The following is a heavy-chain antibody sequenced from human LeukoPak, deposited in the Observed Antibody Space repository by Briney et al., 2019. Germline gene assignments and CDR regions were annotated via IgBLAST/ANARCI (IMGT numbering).Heavy chain of an antibody. D-gene: IGHD3-3*01. CDR3: ARGFKRPAGFWSGYYAYYYMDV. J-gene: IGHJ6*03. CDR2: IYTSGST. CDR1: GGSISSYY. Sequence: SETLSLTCTVSGGSISSYYWSWIRQPPGKGLEWIGYIYTSGSTNYNPSLKSRVTISVDTSKNQFSLKLSSVTAADTAVYYCARGFKRPAGFWSGYYAYYYMDVWGKGTTVTVSS. V-gene: IGHV4-4*09.